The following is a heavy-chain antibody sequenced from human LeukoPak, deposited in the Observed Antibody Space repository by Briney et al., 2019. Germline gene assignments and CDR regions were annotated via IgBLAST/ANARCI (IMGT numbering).Heavy chain of an antibody. CDR3: ARVSGYSYGQ. D-gene: IGHD5-18*01. CDR1: GFPFSTYA. J-gene: IGHJ4*02. CDR2: ISSNGSNT. V-gene: IGHV3-64*02. Sequence: GGSLRLSCVASGFPFSTYAMHWVRQAPGKGLEYVSGISSNGSNTNYADSVEGRFTISRDNSKNTLYLLMGSLRPEDMAVYYCARVSGYSYGQWGQGTLVTVSS.